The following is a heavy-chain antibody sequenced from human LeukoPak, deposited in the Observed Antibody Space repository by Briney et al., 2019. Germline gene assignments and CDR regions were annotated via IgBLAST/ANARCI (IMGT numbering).Heavy chain of an antibody. CDR3: ARSRVAVAGIDY. J-gene: IGHJ4*02. Sequence: SETMSLTCTVSGGSISSYYWSWIRQPAGKGLEWIGRIYTSGSTNYNPSLKSRVAMSVDTSKNQFSLKLSSVTAADTAVYYCARSRVAVAGIDYWGQGTLVTVSS. CDR1: GGSISSYY. D-gene: IGHD6-19*01. V-gene: IGHV4-4*07. CDR2: IYTSGST.